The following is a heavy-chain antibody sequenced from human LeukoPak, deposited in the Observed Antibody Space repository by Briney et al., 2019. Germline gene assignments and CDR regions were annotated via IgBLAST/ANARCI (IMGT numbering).Heavy chain of an antibody. D-gene: IGHD6-13*01. V-gene: IGHV3-48*02. Sequence: GGSLRLSCEGSGFTFSSYSMNWVRQAPGKGLEWVSYISRPGNTVYYADSVRGRFAISRDNAKNSLYLQMSSLRDEDTAVYYCAREQGRGCTWYPEYFQPWGQGTLVIVSS. CDR2: ISRPGNTV. CDR1: GFTFSSYS. CDR3: AREQGRGCTWYPEYFQP. J-gene: IGHJ1*01.